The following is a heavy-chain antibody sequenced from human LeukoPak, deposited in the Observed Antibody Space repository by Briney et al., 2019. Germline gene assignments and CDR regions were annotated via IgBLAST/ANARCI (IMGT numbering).Heavy chain of an antibody. CDR3: ARGATIFGVVTSWGIDY. CDR2: IYYSGST. Sequence: PSETLSLTCTVSGASITSYYWSWIRQPPGKALEWIGYIYYSGSTNYNPSLKSRVTMSVDTSKNQFSLNLSSVTAADMAVYYCARGATIFGVVTSWGIDYWGQGTLVTVSS. CDR1: GASITSYY. V-gene: IGHV4-59*12. J-gene: IGHJ4*02. D-gene: IGHD3-3*01.